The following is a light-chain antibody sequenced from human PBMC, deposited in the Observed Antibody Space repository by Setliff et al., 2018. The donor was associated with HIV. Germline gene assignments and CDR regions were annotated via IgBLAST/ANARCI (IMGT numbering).Light chain of an antibody. Sequence: QSALTQPASVSGSPGQSITISCTGTSSDVGSYKLVSWYQQHPGKAPKVMIYEVTKRPSGVSNRFSGSKSANTASLTISGLQAEDEADYYCCPYAGSGTLYVFRTGTKVTVL. J-gene: IGLJ1*01. CDR2: EVT. V-gene: IGLV2-23*02. CDR1: SSDVGSYKL. CDR3: CPYAGSGTLYV.